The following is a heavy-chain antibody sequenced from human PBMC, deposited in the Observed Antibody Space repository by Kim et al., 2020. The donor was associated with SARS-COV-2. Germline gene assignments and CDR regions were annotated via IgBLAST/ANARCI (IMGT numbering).Heavy chain of an antibody. CDR3: ARASGSYDF. J-gene: IGHJ4*02. CDR2: ISYDGSNK. D-gene: IGHD1-26*01. Sequence: GGSLRLSCAASGFIFSNYAMHWVRLAPGKGLEWVALISYDGSNKYYGDSVKGRFTISRDNSKNTLSLQMNSLRAEDTAVYYCARASGSYDFWGQGTLVTV. CDR1: GFIFSNYA. V-gene: IGHV3-30-3*01.